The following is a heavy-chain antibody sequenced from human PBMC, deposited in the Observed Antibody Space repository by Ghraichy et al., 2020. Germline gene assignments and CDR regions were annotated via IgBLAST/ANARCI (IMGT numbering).Heavy chain of an antibody. Sequence: GGSLRLSCAASGFTFSSYSMNWVRQAPGKGLEWVSYISSSSSTIYYADSVKGRFTISRDNAKNSLYLQMNSLRAEDTAVYYCARDSLPWGQNYFDYWGQGTLVTVSS. CDR1: GFTFSSYS. D-gene: IGHD7-27*01. CDR2: ISSSSSTI. J-gene: IGHJ4*02. CDR3: ARDSLPWGQNYFDY. V-gene: IGHV3-48*01.